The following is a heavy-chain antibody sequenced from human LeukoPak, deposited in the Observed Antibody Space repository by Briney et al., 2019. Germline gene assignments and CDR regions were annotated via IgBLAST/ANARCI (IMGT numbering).Heavy chain of an antibody. CDR2: IYYSGST. Sequence: SETLSLTCTVSGVSFSSSSYYWGWIRQPPGKGLEWIGSIYYSGSTYYNPSLNSRVTISVDTSKNQFSLKLSSVTAADTAVYYCAREIVVVGSFDYWGQGTLVPVSS. V-gene: IGHV4-39*02. CDR3: AREIVVVGSFDY. CDR1: GVSFSSSSYY. D-gene: IGHD2-15*01. J-gene: IGHJ4*02.